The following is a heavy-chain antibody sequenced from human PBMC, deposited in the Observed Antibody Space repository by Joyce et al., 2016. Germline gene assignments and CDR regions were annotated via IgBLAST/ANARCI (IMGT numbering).Heavy chain of an antibody. CDR2: LNPNSGHI. J-gene: IGHJ3*02. CDR3: ARGGSRYGADAYDI. D-gene: IGHD5-24*01. CDR1: GYTFSTYE. V-gene: IGHV1-8*01. Sequence: QVQLVQSGAEVKKPGASVKVSCKASGYTFSTYEINWVRQATGQGREWLGLLNPNSGHIAYAQKFQGRLTITRSTSISTAYMDLSSLRSEDTALYYCARGGSRYGADAYDIWGQGTMIIVSS.